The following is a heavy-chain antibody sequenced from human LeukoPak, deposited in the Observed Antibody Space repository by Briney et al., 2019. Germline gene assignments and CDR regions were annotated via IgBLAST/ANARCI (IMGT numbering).Heavy chain of an antibody. D-gene: IGHD3-9*01. CDR3: AKDQTYLILTGSYYFDY. V-gene: IGHV3-9*01. CDR1: GFTFDDYA. J-gene: IGHJ4*02. CDR2: ISWNSGSI. Sequence: PGRSLRLSCAASGFTFDDYAMHWVRQAPGKGLEWVSGISWNSGSIGYADSVKGRFTISRDNAKNSLYLQMNSLRAEDTAVYYCAKDQTYLILTGSYYFDYWGQGTLVTVSS.